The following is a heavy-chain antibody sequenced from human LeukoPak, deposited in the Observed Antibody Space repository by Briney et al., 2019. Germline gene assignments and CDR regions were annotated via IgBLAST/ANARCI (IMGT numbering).Heavy chain of an antibody. CDR2: INHSGST. D-gene: IGHD3-16*02. Sequence: SSETLSLTCAVYGGSFSGYYWSWIRQPPGKGLEWIGEINHSGSTNYNPSLKSRVTISVDTSKNQFSLKLSSVTAADTAAYYCARVSLYVWGSYRYPFDYWGQGTLVTVSS. CDR3: ARVSLYVWGSYRYPFDY. V-gene: IGHV4-34*01. J-gene: IGHJ4*02. CDR1: GGSFSGYY.